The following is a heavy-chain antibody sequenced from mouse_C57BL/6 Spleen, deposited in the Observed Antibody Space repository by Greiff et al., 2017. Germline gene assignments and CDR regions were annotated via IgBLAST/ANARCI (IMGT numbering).Heavy chain of an antibody. Sequence: EVHLVESGEGLVKPGGSLKLSCAASGFTFSSYAMSWVRQTPEKRLEWVAYISSGSSTIYYADTVKGRFTISRDNAKNTLFLQMTSLRSEDTAMYYCAREGLLRYPWYFDVWGTGTTVTVSS. J-gene: IGHJ1*03. D-gene: IGHD1-1*01. CDR2: ISSGSSTI. CDR1: GFTFSSYA. CDR3: AREGLLRYPWYFDV. V-gene: IGHV5-17*01.